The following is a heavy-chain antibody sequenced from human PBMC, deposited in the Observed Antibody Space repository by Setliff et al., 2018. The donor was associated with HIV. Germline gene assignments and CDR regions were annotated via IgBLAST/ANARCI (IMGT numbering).Heavy chain of an antibody. D-gene: IGHD5-18*01. CDR3: ARRGDSYGLDPIYYYYYYMDV. CDR1: GGRFSNYG. CDR2: ITPFNGNT. V-gene: IGHV1-18*01. J-gene: IGHJ6*03. Sequence: GASVKVSCKASGGRFSNYGISWVRQAPGQGLEWMGWITPFNGNTNYAQKLQGRVTMTTDTSTSTAYMELRSLRSDDTAVYYCARRGDSYGLDPIYYYYYYMDVWGKGTTVTVSS.